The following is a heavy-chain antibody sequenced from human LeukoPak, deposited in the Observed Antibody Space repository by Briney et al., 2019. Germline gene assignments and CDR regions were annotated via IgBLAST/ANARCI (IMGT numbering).Heavy chain of an antibody. CDR3: AREGADGYNVGFDY. CDR1: GFTFSSYA. J-gene: IGHJ4*02. D-gene: IGHD5-24*01. Sequence: GGSLRLSCAASGFTFSSYAMSWVRQAPGKGLEWVSYIYPSGGNIYYADSVKGRFTISRDNAKNSLYLQMNSLRVEDTAVYYCAREGADGYNVGFDYWGQGTLVTVSS. V-gene: IGHV3-48*03. CDR2: IYPSGGNI.